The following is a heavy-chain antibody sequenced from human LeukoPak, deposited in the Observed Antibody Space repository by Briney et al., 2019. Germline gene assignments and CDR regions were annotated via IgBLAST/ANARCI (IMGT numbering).Heavy chain of an antibody. J-gene: IGHJ4*02. CDR3: ARGTDSNYFDY. CDR2: IYYSGST. Sequence: LRLSCAASGFTFSSYAMSWVRQPPGKGLEWIGYIYYSGSTYYNPSLKSRVTISVDTSKNQFSLKLSSMTAADTAVYYCARGTDSNYFDYWGQGTLVTVSS. D-gene: IGHD4-11*01. CDR1: GFTFSSYA. V-gene: IGHV4-30-4*08.